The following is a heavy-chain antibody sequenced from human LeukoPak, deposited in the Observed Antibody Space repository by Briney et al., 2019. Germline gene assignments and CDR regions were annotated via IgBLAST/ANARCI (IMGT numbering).Heavy chain of an antibody. Sequence: PGGSLRLSCAASGFTFDDYAMHWVRQAPGKGLEWVSLISGDGGSTYYADSVKGRFTTARVNSKNSLYLQMNSLRTEDTALYCCAKDSSFGVVLDYWGQGTLVTVSS. CDR3: AKDSSFGVVLDY. D-gene: IGHD3-3*01. J-gene: IGHJ4*02. CDR1: GFTFDDYA. V-gene: IGHV3-43*02. CDR2: ISGDGGST.